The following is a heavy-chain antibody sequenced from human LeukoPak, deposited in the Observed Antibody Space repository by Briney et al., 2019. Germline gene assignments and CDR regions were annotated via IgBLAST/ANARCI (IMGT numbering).Heavy chain of an antibody. Sequence: GGSLRLSCAASGFTFSSYAMSWVRQAPGKGLEWVSAISGSGGSTYYADSVKGRFTISRDNSKNTLYLQMNSLRAEDTAVYYCAKAFGYCSGGSCHSAGHFDYWGQGTLVTVSS. CDR3: AKAFGYCSGGSCHSAGHFDY. J-gene: IGHJ4*02. CDR2: ISGSGGST. CDR1: GFTFSSYA. D-gene: IGHD2-15*01. V-gene: IGHV3-23*01.